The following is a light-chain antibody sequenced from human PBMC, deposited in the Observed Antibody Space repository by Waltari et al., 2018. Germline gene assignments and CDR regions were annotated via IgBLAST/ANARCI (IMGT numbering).Light chain of an antibody. J-gene: IGKJ5*01. CDR3: QQRTNWIT. CDR2: GAS. CDR1: QSVSSY. Sequence: EIVLTQSPATLSLSPGERATLPCRASQSVSSYLAWYQHKPGQAPRLLINGASNRATGIPARFSGSGSGTDVTLTISSLEPEDFAVYYCQQRTNWITFGQGTRLEIK. V-gene: IGKV3-11*01.